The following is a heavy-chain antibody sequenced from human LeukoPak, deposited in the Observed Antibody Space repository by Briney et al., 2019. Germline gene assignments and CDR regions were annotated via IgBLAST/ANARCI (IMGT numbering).Heavy chain of an antibody. Sequence: GGSLRLSCAASGFTFSSYSMNWVRHAPGEGLEWVSYIGHTGSVTDYADSVKGRFTVSRDNAKNSLYLQMNTLRAEDTAVYYCVRDGAVVTSGSYPWRYFQYWGLGTLVTVSS. D-gene: IGHD3-10*01. CDR1: GFTFSSYS. J-gene: IGHJ1*01. CDR2: IGHTGSVT. V-gene: IGHV3-48*04. CDR3: VRDGAVVTSGSYPWRYFQY.